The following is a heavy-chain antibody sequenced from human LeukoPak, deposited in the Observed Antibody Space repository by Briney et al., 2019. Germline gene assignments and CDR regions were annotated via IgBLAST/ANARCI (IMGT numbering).Heavy chain of an antibody. D-gene: IGHD4-23*01. CDR2: IRYDGSNK. J-gene: IGHJ4*02. V-gene: IGHV3-30*02. Sequence: GGSLRLSCAASGFTFSSYGMHWVRQAPGKGLEWVAFIRYDGSNKYYADSVKGRFTISRDNSKNTLYLQMNSLRAEDTAVYYCAKDGPTVAHFDYWGQGTLVTVSS. CDR1: GFTFSSYG. CDR3: AKDGPTVAHFDY.